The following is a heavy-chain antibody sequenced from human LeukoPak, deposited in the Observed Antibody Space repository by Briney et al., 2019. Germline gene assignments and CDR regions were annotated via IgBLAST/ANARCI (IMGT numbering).Heavy chain of an antibody. Sequence: GGSLRLSCAASGFSFNNYAVTWVRQAPGKGPEWVSAIGGSGRGTFYSVSVKGRFTISRDSSKKTIYLQMDSLRVEDTAVYYCARGYCGRDTCLGAFDLWGQGTLVTVS. V-gene: IGHV3-23*01. J-gene: IGHJ3*01. D-gene: IGHD2-21*01. CDR3: ARGYCGRDTCLGAFDL. CDR1: GFSFNNYA. CDR2: IGGSGRGT.